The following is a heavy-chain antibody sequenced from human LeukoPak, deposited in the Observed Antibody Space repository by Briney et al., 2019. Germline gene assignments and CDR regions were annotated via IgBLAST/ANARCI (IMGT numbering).Heavy chain of an antibody. CDR3: ARDSVAGTTVYSFGY. D-gene: IGHD6-19*01. V-gene: IGHV1-2*02. J-gene: IGHJ4*02. CDR1: GYTFTVYY. CDR2: INPNSGGT. Sequence: ASVKVSCKASGYTFTVYYMHWVRQAPGQGLEWMGWINPNSGGTNYAQKFQGRVTMTRDTSISTAYMELSRLRSDDTAVYYCARDSVAGTTVYSFGYWGQGTLVTVSS.